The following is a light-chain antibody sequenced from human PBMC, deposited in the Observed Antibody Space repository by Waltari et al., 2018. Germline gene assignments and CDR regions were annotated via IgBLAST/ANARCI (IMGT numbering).Light chain of an antibody. CDR1: QSVNNY. CDR2: DAS. J-gene: IGKJ4*01. Sequence: EIVLTQSPAILSLSPGERATLSCRASQSVNNYLAWYQQKPGQAPRLLIFDASNRATGIPTRFSGSGSGTDFTLTLSSLEPEDFAVYYCQQRSNWPPLTFGGGTKVEIK. V-gene: IGKV3-11*01. CDR3: QQRSNWPPLT.